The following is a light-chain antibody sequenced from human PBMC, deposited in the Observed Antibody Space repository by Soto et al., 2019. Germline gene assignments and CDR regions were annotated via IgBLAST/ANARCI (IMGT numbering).Light chain of an antibody. V-gene: IGKV2-28*01. J-gene: IGKJ4*01. CDR2: FGS. Sequence: DIVMTQSPLSLPVTPGEPASISCRSSQSLLHSSGHNCLDWYLQKPGQSPQLLIYFGSNRASGGPDRFRGSGSGTDFTLKISRVEAEDVGLYYCMQTLQTPLPFGGGTKVEIK. CDR3: MQTLQTPLP. CDR1: QSLLHSSGHNC.